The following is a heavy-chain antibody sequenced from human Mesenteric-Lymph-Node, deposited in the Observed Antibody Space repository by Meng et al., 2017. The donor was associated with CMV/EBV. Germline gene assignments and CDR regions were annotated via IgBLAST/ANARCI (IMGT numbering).Heavy chain of an antibody. V-gene: IGHV3-48*03. Sequence: GGSLRLSCAASGFTFSSYAMHWVRQAPGKGLEWVSYISSSGTTIYYVNSVKGRFTVSRDNAKNSLYLHMNSLRVEDTALYYCARVVHSSAWYPFDYWGRGTLVTVSS. CDR2: ISSSGTTI. J-gene: IGHJ4*02. CDR1: GFTFSSYA. D-gene: IGHD6-19*01. CDR3: ARVVHSSAWYPFDY.